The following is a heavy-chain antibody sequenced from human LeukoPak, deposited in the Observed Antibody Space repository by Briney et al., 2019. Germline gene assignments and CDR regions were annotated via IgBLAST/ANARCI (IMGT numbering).Heavy chain of an antibody. CDR1: GFKFDNYA. D-gene: IGHD3-22*01. J-gene: IGHJ4*02. CDR3: AKDIGPLTYHYDTSGYSGAFDY. CDR2: ISWNSDII. Sequence: GGSLRLSCAASGFKFDNYAIHWVRQAPGKGLEWVSSISWNSDIIAYADSVKGRFTISRDNAKNSLYLQMNSLKAEDTALYYCAKDIGPLTYHYDTSGYSGAFDYWGQGTLVTVSS. V-gene: IGHV3-9*01.